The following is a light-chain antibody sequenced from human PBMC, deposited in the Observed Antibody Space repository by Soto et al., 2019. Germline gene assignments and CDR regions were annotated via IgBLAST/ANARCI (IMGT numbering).Light chain of an antibody. J-gene: IGKJ4*01. Sequence: EVVMRQSPATLSVSPGEGATLSCRASQGIVDTLAWYQHKPGQTPRLLIYDTSTRATGVPARFSGSRSGTEFTLTINSLQSEDFAVYYCQRYNNWPLTFGGGTKVDIK. CDR2: DTS. V-gene: IGKV3-15*01. CDR3: QRYNNWPLT. CDR1: QGIVDT.